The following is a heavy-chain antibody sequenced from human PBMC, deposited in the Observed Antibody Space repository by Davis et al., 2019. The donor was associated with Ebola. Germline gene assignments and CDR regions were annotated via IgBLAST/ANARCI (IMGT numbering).Heavy chain of an antibody. J-gene: IGHJ6*02. CDR3: ARGLFWSGLDV. D-gene: IGHD1-1*01. Sequence: GGSLRLSCAASGFTFRHYHMSWIRQAPGKGLEWVSSISSSSSYIYYADSVKGRFTISRDNAKNSLYLQMNSLRAEDTAVYYCARGLFWSGLDVWGQGTTVTVSS. V-gene: IGHV3-21*01. CDR1: GFTFRHYH. CDR2: ISSSSSYI.